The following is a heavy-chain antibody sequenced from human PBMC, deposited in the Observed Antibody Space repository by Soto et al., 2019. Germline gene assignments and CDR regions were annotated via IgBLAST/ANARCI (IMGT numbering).Heavy chain of an antibody. Sequence: EVQLVESGGGLVKPGGSLRLSCAASGFTFSSYSMNWVRQAPGKGLEWVSSISSSSSYIYYADSVKGRFTISRDNAKNSLYLQMNSLRAEDTAVYYCARHSSSWHNYYYYGMDVWGQGTTVTVSS. V-gene: IGHV3-21*01. CDR1: GFTFSSYS. J-gene: IGHJ6*02. D-gene: IGHD6-13*01. CDR2: ISSSSSYI. CDR3: ARHSSSWHNYYYYGMDV.